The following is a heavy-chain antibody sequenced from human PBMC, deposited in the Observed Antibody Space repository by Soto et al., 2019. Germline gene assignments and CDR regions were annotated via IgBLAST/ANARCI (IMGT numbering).Heavy chain of an antibody. CDR3: ARVPSSSINWFDP. D-gene: IGHD6-19*01. Sequence: ASVKVSCKASGGTFSSYAISWVRQAPGQGLEWMGGIIPIFGTANYAQKFQGRVTITADESTSTAYMELSSLRSEDTAVYYCARVPSSSINWFDPWGQGTLVTVSS. V-gene: IGHV1-69*13. CDR2: IIPIFGTA. J-gene: IGHJ5*02. CDR1: GGTFSSYA.